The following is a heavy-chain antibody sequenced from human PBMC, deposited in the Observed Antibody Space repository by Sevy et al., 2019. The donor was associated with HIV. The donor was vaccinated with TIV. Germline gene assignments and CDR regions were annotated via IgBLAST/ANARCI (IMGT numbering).Heavy chain of an antibody. Sequence: GGSLRLSCSASGFTFSSYAMHWVRQAPGKGLEYVSAISSNGGSTYYVDSVKGRFTISRDNSKNTLYLQMSSLRAEDTAVYYCVKDPYSGSYFDAFDIWGQGTMVTVSS. D-gene: IGHD1-26*01. V-gene: IGHV3-64D*06. CDR2: ISSNGGST. CDR1: GFTFSSYA. CDR3: VKDPYSGSYFDAFDI. J-gene: IGHJ3*02.